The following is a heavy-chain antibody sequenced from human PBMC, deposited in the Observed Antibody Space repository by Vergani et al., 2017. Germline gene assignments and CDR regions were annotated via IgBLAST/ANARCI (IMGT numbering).Heavy chain of an antibody. CDR1: GFTFSSYW. CDR2: IKQDGSEK. V-gene: IGHV3-7*01. D-gene: IGHD2-2*01. J-gene: IGHJ4*02. CDR3: ARSGVVPAAMGLRYFDS. Sequence: EVQLVESGGGLVQPGGSLRLSCAASGFTFSSYWMSWVRQAPGKGLEWVANIKQDGSEKYYVDSVKGRFTISRDNAKNSLYLQMNRLRAEDTAVYYCARSGVVPAAMGLRYFDSWGQGTLVTVSS.